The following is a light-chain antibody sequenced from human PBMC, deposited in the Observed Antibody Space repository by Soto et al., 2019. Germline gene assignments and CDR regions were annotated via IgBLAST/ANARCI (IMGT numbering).Light chain of an antibody. CDR2: KVS. J-gene: IGLJ1*01. CDR3: CSYAGSNWGYV. V-gene: IGLV2-23*02. CDR1: SSDIGSYHL. Sequence: QCVLTQAASLSGSAGQPSTISCTGTSSDIGSYHLVSWYQHQSGKAPKLIIYKVSQWPSGVSDRFSASKSGNTASLTISGLQAEDEADYYCCSYAGSNWGYVLGTGTKVTVL.